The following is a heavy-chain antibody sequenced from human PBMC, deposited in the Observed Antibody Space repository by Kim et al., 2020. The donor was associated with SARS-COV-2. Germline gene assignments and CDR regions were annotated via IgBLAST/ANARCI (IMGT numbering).Heavy chain of an antibody. J-gene: IGHJ4*02. D-gene: IGHD1-26*01. CDR2: IYHSGST. CDR1: GGSISSSNW. Sequence: SETLSLTCAVSGGSISSSNWWSWVRQPPGKGLEWIGEIYHSGSTNYNPSLKSRVTISVDKSKNQFSLKLSSVTAADTAVYYCARVEGGIVGATEYFVYWGQGTLVTVSS. V-gene: IGHV4-4*02. CDR3: ARVEGGIVGATEYFVY.